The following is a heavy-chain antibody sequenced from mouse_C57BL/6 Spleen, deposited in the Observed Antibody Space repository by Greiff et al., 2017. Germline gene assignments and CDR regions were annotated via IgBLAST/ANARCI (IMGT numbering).Heavy chain of an antibody. D-gene: IGHD2-3*01. J-gene: IGHJ2*01. Sequence: EVHLVESVGYLVKPRGSLRLSSAASGFTFSSSGMSWVRQTPDKRLAWVATISSGGIYTYSPDSVQGRFPISRDNAKNTLYPQMSSLKSEDTAMYYCSSHYDGQRPFHYWGSAAPHTVST. CDR3: SSHYDGQRPFHY. V-gene: IGHV5-6*01. CDR1: GFTFSSSG. CDR2: ISSGGIYT.